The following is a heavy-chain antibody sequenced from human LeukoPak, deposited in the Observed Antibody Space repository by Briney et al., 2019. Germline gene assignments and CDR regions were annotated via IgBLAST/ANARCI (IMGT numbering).Heavy chain of an antibody. CDR3: SEGYFEPFDH. D-gene: IGHD2/OR15-2a*01. CDR2: LSYTGKT. CDR1: GASVSSSH. J-gene: IGHJ4*02. V-gene: IGHV4-59*02. Sequence: SETLSLTCVVSGASVSSSHWNWIRQLPGKGLEWVGCLSYTGKTDYNPSLTSRVTISLDTSKNQVSLKLKSVTAADTAVYYCSEGYFEPFDHWGQGTLVTVSS.